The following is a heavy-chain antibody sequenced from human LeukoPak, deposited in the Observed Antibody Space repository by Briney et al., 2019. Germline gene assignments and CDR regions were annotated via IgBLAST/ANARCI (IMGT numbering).Heavy chain of an antibody. CDR3: ARHKRTTAAAGTVAFDI. CDR2: IYYSGST. J-gene: IGHJ3*02. Sequence: SETLSLTCTVSGGSISSYYWSWIRQPPGKGLEWIGYIYYSGSTNYNPSLKSRVTISVHTSKNQFSLKLSSVTAADTAVYYCARHKRTTAAAGTVAFDIWGQGTMVTVSS. D-gene: IGHD6-13*01. CDR1: GGSISSYY. V-gene: IGHV4-59*08.